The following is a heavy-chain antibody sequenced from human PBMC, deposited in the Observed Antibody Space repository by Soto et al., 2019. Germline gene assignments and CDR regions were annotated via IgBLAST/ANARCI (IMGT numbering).Heavy chain of an antibody. V-gene: IGHV3-73*02. J-gene: IGHJ5*02. CDR3: RRHSTRWEDWFDP. CDR1: GLTFSGST. Sequence: EVPLVESGGGLVQPGGSLKLSCAASGLTFSGSTIHWVRQASGKGLAWIGHIRNQPNNYATAYAESVKGRFIISRDDSRNTAYLQMSSLQTEDTAVYYCRRHSTRWEDWFDPWGQGTLVTVSS. D-gene: IGHD1-26*01. CDR2: IRNQPNNYAT.